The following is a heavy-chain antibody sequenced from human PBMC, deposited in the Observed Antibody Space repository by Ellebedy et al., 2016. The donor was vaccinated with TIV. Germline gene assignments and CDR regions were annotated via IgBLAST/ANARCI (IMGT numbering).Heavy chain of an antibody. CDR1: GFTFSNAR. J-gene: IGHJ6*02. Sequence: PGGSLRLSCVASGFTFSNARMNWVRQAQGKGLEWVGQIKSRTDGGTTDYAASVKGRFTISRDDSKNTLYLQVKSLKTEDTAVYYCTRFGMDVWGQGTTVTVSS. CDR2: IKSRTDGGTT. V-gene: IGHV3-15*07. CDR3: TRFGMDV.